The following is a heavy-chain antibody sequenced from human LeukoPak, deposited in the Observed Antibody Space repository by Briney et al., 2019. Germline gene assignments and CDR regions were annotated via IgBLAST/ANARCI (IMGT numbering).Heavy chain of an antibody. J-gene: IGHJ4*02. V-gene: IGHV3-48*02. D-gene: IGHD3-22*01. CDR1: GFTFSSYS. CDR2: ISASGRII. Sequence: GGSLRLSCAASGFTFSSYSMNWVRQAPGKGLEWVAHISASGRIINYADSVKGRFTISRDSAKNSVFLQMNSLRDEDTAVFYCARRGSTGFYDYWGQGTLVTVSS. CDR3: ARRGSTGFYDY.